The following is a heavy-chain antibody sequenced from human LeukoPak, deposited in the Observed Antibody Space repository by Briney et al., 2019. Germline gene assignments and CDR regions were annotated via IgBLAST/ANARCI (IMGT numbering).Heavy chain of an antibody. CDR3: ARRAGAYSHPYDY. CDR2: IYSDNT. Sequence: PGGSLRLSCTFSGFTVSSNSMSWVRQAPGKGLEWVSFIYSDNTHYSDSVKGRFTISRDNSKNTLYLQMNSLRAEDTAVYYCARRAGAYSHPYDYWGQEPWSPSP. D-gene: IGHD4/OR15-4a*01. J-gene: IGHJ4*01. CDR1: GFTVSSNS. V-gene: IGHV3-53*01.